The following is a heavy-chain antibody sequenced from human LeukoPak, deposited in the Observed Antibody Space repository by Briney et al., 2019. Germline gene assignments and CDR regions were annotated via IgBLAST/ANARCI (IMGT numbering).Heavy chain of an antibody. CDR3: ARAPSEIGGYYPEYFRH. Sequence: PGGSLRLSCAASGFTFSRYWMHWVRQAPGKGLVWVSRIKSDGKTNYADSVKGRFTTSRDNAKNTVSLQMNSLRAEDTGVYYCARAPSEIGGYYPEYFRHWGQGTLVTVSS. CDR2: IKSDGKT. J-gene: IGHJ1*01. D-gene: IGHD3-22*01. CDR1: GFTFSRYW. V-gene: IGHV3-74*01.